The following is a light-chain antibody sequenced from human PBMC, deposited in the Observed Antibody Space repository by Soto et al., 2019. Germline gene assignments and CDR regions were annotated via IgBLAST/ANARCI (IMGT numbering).Light chain of an antibody. V-gene: IGKV3D-11*02. CDR1: QSVSSY. J-gene: IGKJ3*01. CDR3: QQRSTLFT. CDR2: DAS. Sequence: EIVLTQSPATLSLSPGERVTLSCRASQSVSSYLAWYQQKPGQAPRLLIYDASNRATGIPARFSGSGPGTDFTLTISSLEPEDFAVYYCQQRSTLFTFGPGTKVDIK.